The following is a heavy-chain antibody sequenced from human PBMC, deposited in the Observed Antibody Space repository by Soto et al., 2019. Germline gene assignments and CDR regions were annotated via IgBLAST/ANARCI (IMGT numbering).Heavy chain of an antibody. CDR3: ARDIHLPVIGVPPASDY. D-gene: IGHD2-2*01. CDR1: GGTISSYA. J-gene: IGHJ4*02. V-gene: IGHV1-69*01. Sequence: QVHLVQSGAEVKKPGSSVKVSCKASGGTISSYAITWVRQAPGQGLEWMGGIITIFGTANYAQDFQGRVTMTADESTNTAYMELNSLRSEDTAVYYCARDIHLPVIGVPPASDYWGQGTLVTVSS. CDR2: IITIFGTA.